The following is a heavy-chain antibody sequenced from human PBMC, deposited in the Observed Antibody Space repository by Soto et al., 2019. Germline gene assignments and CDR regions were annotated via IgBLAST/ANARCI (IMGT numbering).Heavy chain of an antibody. CDR3: VLARGGPYPFYYGMDV. D-gene: IGHD3-10*01. CDR1: GYSFINYW. Sequence: PGESLKISCKGSGYSFINYWICWVRQMPGKGLEWMGIINPGDSDTRYSPSIQGQVTISADKSISTAYLQWSSLKASDTAMYYCVLARGGPYPFYYGMDVWGQGTTVTVSS. J-gene: IGHJ6*02. CDR2: INPGDSDT. V-gene: IGHV5-51*01.